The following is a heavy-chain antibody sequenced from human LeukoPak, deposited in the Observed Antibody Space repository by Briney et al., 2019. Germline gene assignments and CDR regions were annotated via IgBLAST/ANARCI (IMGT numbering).Heavy chain of an antibody. V-gene: IGHV4-59*11. Sequence: SETLSLTCTVSGGSIRSHYWSWIRQPPGKGMEWIGYIYYSGSTNYNPSLKSRVTISVDTSKNQFSLKLSSVTAADTAVYYCARGADPVVRPDEGYFDYCGQGTLVTVSS. D-gene: IGHD3-22*01. CDR3: ARGADPVVRPDEGYFDY. CDR2: IYYSGST. J-gene: IGHJ4*02. CDR1: GGSIRSHY.